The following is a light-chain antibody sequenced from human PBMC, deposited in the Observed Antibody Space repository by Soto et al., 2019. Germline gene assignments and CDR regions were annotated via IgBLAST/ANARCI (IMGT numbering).Light chain of an antibody. Sequence: DVQMTQSPSNVSAYGGDSVTITCRASQSITTWLAWYQQRRGKGPKLLIYDVSSLLREVPSRFSVSVSGTEFTLTIVSLQPDGFATTYCQHNDMDTPCTLGQGASV. V-gene: IGKV1-5*01. J-gene: IGKJ1*01. CDR2: DVS. CDR3: QHNDMDTPCT. CDR1: QSITTW.